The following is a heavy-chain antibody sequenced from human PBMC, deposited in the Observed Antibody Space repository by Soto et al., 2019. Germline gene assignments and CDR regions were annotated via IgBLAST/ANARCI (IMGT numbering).Heavy chain of an antibody. CDR2: ISGSGGST. J-gene: IGHJ4*02. CDR1: GFTFSSYA. D-gene: IGHD3-22*01. CDR3: AHPPSYYDSSGYSKYY. Sequence: EVQLLESGGGLVQPGGSLRLSCAASGFTFSSYAMSWVRQAPGKGLEWVSAISGSGGSTYYADSVKGRFTISRDNSKNTLYLQMNSLRAEDTAVYYCAHPPSYYDSSGYSKYYWGQGTLVTVSS. V-gene: IGHV3-23*01.